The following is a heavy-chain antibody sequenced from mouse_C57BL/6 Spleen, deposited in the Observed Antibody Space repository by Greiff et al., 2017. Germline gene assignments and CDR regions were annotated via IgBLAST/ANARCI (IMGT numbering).Heavy chain of an antibody. V-gene: IGHV1-50*01. CDR2: IDPSDSYT. CDR1: GYTFTSYW. J-gene: IGHJ4*01. CDR3: ARAYGSPHYYAMDY. D-gene: IGHD1-1*01. Sequence: QVQLQQPGAELVKPGASVKLSCKASGYTFTSYWMQWVKQRPGQGLEWIGEIDPSDSYTNYNQKFKGKATLTVDTSSSTAYMQLSSLTSEDSAVYYCARAYGSPHYYAMDYWGQGTSVTVSS.